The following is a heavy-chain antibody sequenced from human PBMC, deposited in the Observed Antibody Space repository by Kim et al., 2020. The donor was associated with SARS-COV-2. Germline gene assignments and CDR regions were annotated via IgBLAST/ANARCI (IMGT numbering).Heavy chain of an antibody. J-gene: IGHJ4*02. D-gene: IGHD5-12*01. Sequence: GGSLRLSCAASGFTFSSYGMHWVRQAPGKGLEWVAVIWYDGSNKYYADSVKGRFTISRDNSKNTLYLQMNSLRAEDTAVYYCAKDDRYGGYGGENPDYWGQGTLVTVSS. CDR3: AKDDRYGGYGGENPDY. CDR1: GFTFSSYG. CDR2: IWYDGSNK. V-gene: IGHV3-33*06.